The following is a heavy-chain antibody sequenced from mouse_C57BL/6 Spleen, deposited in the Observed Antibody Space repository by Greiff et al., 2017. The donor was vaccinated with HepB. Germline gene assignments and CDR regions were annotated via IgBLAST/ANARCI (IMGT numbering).Heavy chain of an antibody. CDR3: ARGATVVATSFDY. D-gene: IGHD1-1*01. V-gene: IGHV5-17*01. CDR2: ISSGSSTI. J-gene: IGHJ2*01. Sequence: EVHLVESGGGLVKPGGSLKLSCAASGFTFSDYGMHWVRQAPEKGLEWVAYISSGSSTIYYADTVKGRFTISRDNAKNTLFLQMTSLRSEDTAMYYCARGATVVATSFDYWGQGTTLTVSS. CDR1: GFTFSDYG.